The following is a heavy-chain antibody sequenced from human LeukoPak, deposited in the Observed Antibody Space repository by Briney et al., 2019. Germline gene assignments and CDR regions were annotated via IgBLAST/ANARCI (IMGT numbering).Heavy chain of an antibody. Sequence: PGGSLRLSCVGSGFTFSAYDMQWVRQAPGKGLEWVSGTSRSSGAHYTDSVKGRFTISRDNAKNTLYLHMNSLRVEDTAVYYCARDLRGIGDETAYWGQGTLVTVSS. D-gene: IGHD3-16*01. CDR3: ARDLRGIGDETAY. CDR2: TSRSSGA. CDR1: GFTFSAYD. V-gene: IGHV3-69-1*01. J-gene: IGHJ4*02.